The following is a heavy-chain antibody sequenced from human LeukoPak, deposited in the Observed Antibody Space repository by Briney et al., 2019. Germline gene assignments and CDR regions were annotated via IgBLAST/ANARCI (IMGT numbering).Heavy chain of an antibody. Sequence: GGSLRLSCAASGFTLRSYAMSWVGQAPGKGLEWVSAISGSGGSTYYADSVKGRFTISRDNSKNTVYVQMNSLRAEDTAVYYCAKEGSGGYGHDWGQGTLVTVSS. CDR3: AKEGSGGYGHD. V-gene: IGHV3-23*01. J-gene: IGHJ4*02. CDR2: ISGSGGST. D-gene: IGHD1-26*01. CDR1: GFTLRSYA.